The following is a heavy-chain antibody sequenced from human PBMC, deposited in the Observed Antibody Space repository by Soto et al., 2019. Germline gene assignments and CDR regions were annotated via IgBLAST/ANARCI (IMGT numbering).Heavy chain of an antibody. J-gene: IGHJ4*02. V-gene: IGHV3-23*01. CDR2: VSGTGGLT. CDR3: ALRGSSSWYYFDA. Sequence: EVQLLQSGGGQVHPGGSLRLSCVGSGFTFDTYAMSWVRQAPGKGLEWVGIVSGTGGLTYPADSVKGRFTISRDNSKNTLYLQMESLRAEDAALSYCALRGSSSWYYFDAWGQGTLVTVSS. CDR1: GFTFDTYA. D-gene: IGHD6-13*01.